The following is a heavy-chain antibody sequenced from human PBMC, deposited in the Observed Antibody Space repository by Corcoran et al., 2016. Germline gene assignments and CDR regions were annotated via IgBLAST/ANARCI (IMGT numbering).Heavy chain of an antibody. V-gene: IGHV1-8*01. CDR2: MNPNSGNT. J-gene: IGHJ6*02. D-gene: IGHD2-15*01. Sequence: QVQLVQSGAEVKKPGASVKVSCKASGYTFTSYDINWVRQATGQGLEWMGWMNPNSGNTGYAQKFQGRVTMTRNTSISTAYMELSSLRSEDTAVDYWGRLEYCSGGSCYSTAPYYYYGMDVWGQGTTVTVSS. CDR3: GRLEYCSGGSCYSTAPYYYYGMDV. CDR1: GYTFTSYD.